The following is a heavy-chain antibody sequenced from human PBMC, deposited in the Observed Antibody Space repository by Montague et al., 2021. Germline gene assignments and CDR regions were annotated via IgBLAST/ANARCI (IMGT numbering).Heavy chain of an antibody. D-gene: IGHD1-26*01. CDR2: ISSGGGNT. Sequence: SLRLSCAASGFSFNYYAMAWVRQAPGKGLEWVSAISSGGGNTYYADSVKGRFTISRDSSESTVFLQMNSLRVEDSAVYYCAKGPYDDGSYLLHFESWGQGTLVTVSS. V-gene: IGHV3-23*01. J-gene: IGHJ4*02. CDR3: AKGPYDDGSYLLHFES. CDR1: GFSFNYYA.